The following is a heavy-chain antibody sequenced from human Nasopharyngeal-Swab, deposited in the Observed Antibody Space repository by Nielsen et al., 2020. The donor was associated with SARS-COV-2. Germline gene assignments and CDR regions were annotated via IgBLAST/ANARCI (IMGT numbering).Heavy chain of an antibody. D-gene: IGHD3-3*01. CDR2: ISYDGSNK. Sequence: GGSLRLSCAASGFTFSSYAMHWVRHAPGKGLEWVAVISYDGSNKYYADSVKGRFTISRDNSKNTLYLQMNSLRAEDTAVYYCARVLARFLEWLSYDYWGQGTLVTVSS. V-gene: IGHV3-30-3*01. CDR3: ARVLARFLEWLSYDY. CDR1: GFTFSSYA. J-gene: IGHJ4*02.